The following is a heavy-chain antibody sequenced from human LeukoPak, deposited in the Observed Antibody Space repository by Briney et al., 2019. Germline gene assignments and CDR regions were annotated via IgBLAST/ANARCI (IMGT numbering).Heavy chain of an antibody. CDR1: GFTFNSHW. CDR3: ARDSGHTGYDLLDY. Sequence: GGPLRLSCADSGFTFNSHWMGWVRQTPGKGLEWLANIKHDGSEEYYVDSVEGRFTISSDNAKNSLFLQMSSLRAEDTAVYYCARDSGHTGYDLLDYWGRGTLVTVSS. CDR2: IKHDGSEE. J-gene: IGHJ4*02. V-gene: IGHV3-7*01. D-gene: IGHD5-12*01.